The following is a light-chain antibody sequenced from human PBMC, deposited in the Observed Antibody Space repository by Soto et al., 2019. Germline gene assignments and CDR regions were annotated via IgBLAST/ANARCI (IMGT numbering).Light chain of an antibody. CDR2: LNSDGSH. CDR3: QTWGSGIVV. J-gene: IGLJ2*01. CDR1: SGHSNYA. V-gene: IGLV4-69*01. Sequence: QAVLTQSPSASASLGASVKLTCTLSSGHSNYAIAWHQQQPEKGPRYLMKLNSDGSHSKGDGIPDRFSGSSSGAERYLTISSLQSEDEADYYCQTWGSGIVVFGGGTKLTRP.